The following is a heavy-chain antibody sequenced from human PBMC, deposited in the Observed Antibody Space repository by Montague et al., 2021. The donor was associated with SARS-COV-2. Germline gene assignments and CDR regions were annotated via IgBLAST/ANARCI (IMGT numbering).Heavy chain of an antibody. V-gene: IGHV1-2*04. J-gene: IGHJ6*02. Sequence: SGKVSFKASGYPFTGYYMHWVRQAPGQGLEWMGWINPNSGGTNYAQKFQGWVTMTRDTSISTAYMELSRLRSDDTAVYYCARGGQWPSFYYYYYGMDVWGQGTTVTVSS. CDR3: ARGGQWPSFYYYYYGMDV. CDR2: INPNSGGT. CDR1: GYPFTGYY. D-gene: IGHD6-19*01.